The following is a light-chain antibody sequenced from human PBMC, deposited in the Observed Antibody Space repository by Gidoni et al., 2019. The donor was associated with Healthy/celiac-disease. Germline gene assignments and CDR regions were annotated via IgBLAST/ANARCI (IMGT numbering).Light chain of an antibody. CDR2: RDS. J-gene: IGKJ1*01. Sequence: EIAMTQSPPTLSVSPGERATLSCRASQSFSSNLAWYRHKPGHPPRLLIYRDSTRSTGIPAKCSGSASGTEFTLTISFLQSEDCAVYYCQEYNNWPPWTFGQGTKVEIK. V-gene: IGKV3-15*01. CDR1: QSFSSN. CDR3: QEYNNWPPWT.